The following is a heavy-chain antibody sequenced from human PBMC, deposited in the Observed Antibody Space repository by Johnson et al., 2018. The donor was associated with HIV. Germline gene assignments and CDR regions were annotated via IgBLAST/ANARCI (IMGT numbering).Heavy chain of an antibody. J-gene: IGHJ3*02. CDR3: TTDLVYYDILTGYFVTMHADAFDI. CDR1: GFTFSSYA. D-gene: IGHD3-9*01. Sequence: QVQLVESGGGVVQPGRSLRLSCAASGFTFSSYAMHWVRQAPGKGLEWVAVISYDGSNKYYAASVTGRFTISRDSSKNTLYVQMNSLKTEDTAVYYCTTDLVYYDILTGYFVTMHADAFDIWGQGTMVTVSS. V-gene: IGHV3-30-3*01. CDR2: ISYDGSNK.